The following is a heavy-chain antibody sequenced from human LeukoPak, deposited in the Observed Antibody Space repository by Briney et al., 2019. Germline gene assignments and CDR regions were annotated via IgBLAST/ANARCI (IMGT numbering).Heavy chain of an antibody. D-gene: IGHD4-17*01. CDR1: GGSISSGGYY. J-gene: IGHJ4*02. Sequence: ASETLSLTCTVSGGSISSGGYYWSWIRQHPGKGLEWIGYIYYSGSTYYNPSLKSRVTISVDTSKNQFSLKLSSVTAADTAVYYCARVGYGDYVGPVGYWGQGTLVTVSS. CDR2: IYYSGST. V-gene: IGHV4-31*03. CDR3: ARVGYGDYVGPVGY.